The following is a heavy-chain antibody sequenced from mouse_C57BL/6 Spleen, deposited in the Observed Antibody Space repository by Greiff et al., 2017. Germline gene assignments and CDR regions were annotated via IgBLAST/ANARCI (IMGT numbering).Heavy chain of an antibody. Sequence: VQLVESGAELVRPGTSVKVSCKASGYAFTNYLIEWVKQRPGQGLEWIGVINPGSGGTNYNEKFKGKATLTADKSSSTAYMQRSSLTSEDSAVYFCARGTVASPMDYWGQRTSVTVSS. CDR1: GYAFTNYL. CDR3: ARGTVASPMDY. CDR2: INPGSGGT. V-gene: IGHV1-54*01. J-gene: IGHJ4*01. D-gene: IGHD1-1*01.